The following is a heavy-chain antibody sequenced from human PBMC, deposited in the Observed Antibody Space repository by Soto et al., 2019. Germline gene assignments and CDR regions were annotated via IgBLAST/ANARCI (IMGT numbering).Heavy chain of an antibody. V-gene: IGHV4-59*08. CDR3: ARLDYGDYDVYYYYYYMDV. CDR2: IYYSGST. J-gene: IGHJ6*03. Sequence: PSGTLSLTCTVSGGSISSYYWSWIRQPPGKGLEWIGYIYYSGSTNYNPSLKSRVTISVDTSKNQFSLKLSSVTTADTAVYYCARLDYGDYDVYYYYYYMDVWGKGTTVPVSS. CDR1: GGSISSYY. D-gene: IGHD4-17*01.